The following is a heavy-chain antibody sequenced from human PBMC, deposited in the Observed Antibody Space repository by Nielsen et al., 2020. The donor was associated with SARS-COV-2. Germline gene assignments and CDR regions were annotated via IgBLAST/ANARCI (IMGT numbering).Heavy chain of an antibody. CDR1: GFTFSSYS. D-gene: IGHD2-2*01. CDR3: AKANCSSTSCYANYYYGMDV. CDR2: ISSRSDYI. Sequence: GGSLRLSCAASGFTFSSYSMNWVRQAPGKGLEWVSFISSRSDYIYYADSMKGRFTISRDNSKNTLYLQMNSLRAEDTAVYYCAKANCSSTSCYANYYYGMDVWGQGTTVTVSS. J-gene: IGHJ6*02. V-gene: IGHV3-21*04.